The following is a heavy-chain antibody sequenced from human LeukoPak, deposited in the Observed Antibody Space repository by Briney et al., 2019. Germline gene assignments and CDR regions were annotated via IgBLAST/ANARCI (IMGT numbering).Heavy chain of an antibody. V-gene: IGHV3-9*01. CDR1: RFTLQDYA. J-gene: IGHJ4*02. Sequence: GRSLRLSCAACRFTLQDYAMHWVRRARGRALEWVSCMSWKSGSIVCAVSVKGRFTISRDNANNSMYMQMNSLRAEDTALYYCAKHPYSDASGYYPHYFDYWGQGTLVTVSS. CDR3: AKHPYSDASGYYPHYFDY. CDR2: MSWKSGSI. D-gene: IGHD3-22*01.